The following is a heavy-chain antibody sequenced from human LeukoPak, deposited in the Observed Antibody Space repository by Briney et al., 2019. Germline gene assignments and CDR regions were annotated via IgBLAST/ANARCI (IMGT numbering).Heavy chain of an antibody. CDR2: IYYSGST. CDR3: ARDVRYDILTGYYSEYYFDY. V-gene: IGHV4-59*01. J-gene: IGHJ4*02. D-gene: IGHD3-9*01. Sequence: PSETLSLTCTVSGGSISSYYWSWIRQPPGKGLEWIGYIYYSGSTNYNPSLKSRVTISVDTSKNQFSLKLSSVTAADTAVYYCARDVRYDILTGYYSEYYFDYWGQGTLVTVSS. CDR1: GGSISSYY.